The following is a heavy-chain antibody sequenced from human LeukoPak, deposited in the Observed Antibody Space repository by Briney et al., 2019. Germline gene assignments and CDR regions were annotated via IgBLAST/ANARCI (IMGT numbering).Heavy chain of an antibody. CDR1: GGSFSVYY. D-gene: IGHD4-17*01. Sequence: SVTLSLTCAVYGGSFSVYYWSWIRQPPGKGLEWIGEINHSGSTNYNPSLKSRVTISVDTSKNQFSLKLSSVTAADTAVYYCARKDRLRQAPGGSPYYFDYWGQGTLVTVSS. V-gene: IGHV4-34*01. CDR3: ARKDRLRQAPGGSPYYFDY. J-gene: IGHJ4*02. CDR2: INHSGST.